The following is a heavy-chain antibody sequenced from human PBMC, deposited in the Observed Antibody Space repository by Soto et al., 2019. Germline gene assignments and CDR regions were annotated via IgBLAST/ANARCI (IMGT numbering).Heavy chain of an antibody. CDR2: ICYSVTG. D-gene: IGHD2-21*02. J-gene: IGHJ5*02. CDR3: ARREGDGFGLNL. CDR1: GVSITHHY. V-gene: IGHV4-59*11. Sequence: QVQLQASGPGVVKPTETLSLTCTVSGVSITHHYWGWIRQPPGKGLEWIGHICYSVTGTYNPALESRVTMSVDTSKNQVSLRMTSATAADTAVYYCARREGDGFGLNLWGQGALVTVSS.